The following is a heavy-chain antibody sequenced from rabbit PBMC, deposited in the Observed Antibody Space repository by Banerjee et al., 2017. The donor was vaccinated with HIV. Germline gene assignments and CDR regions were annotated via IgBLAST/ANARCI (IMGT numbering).Heavy chain of an antibody. V-gene: IGHV1S40*01. CDR3: ARGSSDYHYFNL. CDR2: IYAGVSGST. Sequence: QSLEESGGGLVKPGASLTLTCTASGFSFSSGYDMCWVHQAPGKGLEWIACIYAGVSGSTYYASWAKGRFTISKTSSTTVTLQMTSLTAADTATYFCARGSSDYHYFNLWGPGTLVTVS. J-gene: IGHJ4*01. CDR1: GFSFSSGYD. D-gene: IGHD1-1*01.